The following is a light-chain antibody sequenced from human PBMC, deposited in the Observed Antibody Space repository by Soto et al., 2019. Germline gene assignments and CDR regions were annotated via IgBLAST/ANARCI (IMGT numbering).Light chain of an antibody. J-gene: IGKJ4*01. V-gene: IGKV1-17*03. Sequence: DVQMTQSPSAVSASVGDRVNITCRASQGISNYLAWFQQKPGKVPKRLIYTTSTLQSGVPSRFSGSRSGTEFTLTISSLQPEDIATYYCLPHNSYPGTFGGGNKVDIK. CDR1: QGISNY. CDR2: TTS. CDR3: LPHNSYPGT.